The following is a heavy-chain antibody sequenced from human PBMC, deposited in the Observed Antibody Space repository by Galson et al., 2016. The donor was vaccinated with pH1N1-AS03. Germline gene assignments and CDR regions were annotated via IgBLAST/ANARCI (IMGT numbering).Heavy chain of an antibody. CDR2: IWHAGSEK. V-gene: IGHV3-33*01. Sequence: SLRLSCAASGFTFSSHGMHWVRQTPGKGLEWVAVIWHAGSEKYYADSVKGRFTISRDNSKNTLYLQMNSLRAEDTAVYYCARDHHYYVHIWGTYRYDWYFDLWGRGTLVTVSS. CDR3: ARDHHYYVHIWGTYRYDWYFDL. J-gene: IGHJ2*01. D-gene: IGHD3-16*02. CDR1: GFTFSSHG.